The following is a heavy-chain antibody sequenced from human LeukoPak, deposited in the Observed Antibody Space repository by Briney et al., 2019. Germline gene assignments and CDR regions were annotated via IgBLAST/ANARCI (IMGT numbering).Heavy chain of an antibody. CDR2: IKQDGSEK. D-gene: IGHD3-22*01. Sequence: PGGSLRLSCAASGFTFSSYWMSWVRQAPGKGLEWVANIKQDGSEKYYVDSVKGRFTISRDNAKNSLYLQMNSLRAEDTAVYYCARDRTYYYDSSGFKLDYWGQGTLVTVSS. CDR3: ARDRTYYYDSSGFKLDY. V-gene: IGHV3-7*01. J-gene: IGHJ4*02. CDR1: GFTFSSYW.